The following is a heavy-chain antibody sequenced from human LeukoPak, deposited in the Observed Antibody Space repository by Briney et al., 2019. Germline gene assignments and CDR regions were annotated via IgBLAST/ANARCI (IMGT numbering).Heavy chain of an antibody. V-gene: IGHV1-8*01. D-gene: IGHD6-13*01. CDR3: AITSYSSSWHEPLGY. Sequence: ASVKVSCKASGYTFTSYDINWVRQATGQGLEWMGWMNPNSGNTGYAQKFQGRVTMTRNTSISTAYMELSSLRSEDTAVYYCAITSYSSSWHEPLGYWGQGTLVTVSS. J-gene: IGHJ4*02. CDR1: GYTFTSYD. CDR2: MNPNSGNT.